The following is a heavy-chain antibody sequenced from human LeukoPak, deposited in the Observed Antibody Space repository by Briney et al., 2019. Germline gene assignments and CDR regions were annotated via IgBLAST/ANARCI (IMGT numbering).Heavy chain of an antibody. D-gene: IGHD1-26*01. Sequence: ASVKVSCKASGYTFTGYYMHWVRQAPGQGLEWMGWINPNSGGTNYAQKFQGRVTMTRDTSISTAYMELRRLRSEDTAVYYCASQWELHGSFDYWGQGTLVTVSS. V-gene: IGHV1-2*02. CDR3: ASQWELHGSFDY. J-gene: IGHJ4*02. CDR2: INPNSGGT. CDR1: GYTFTGYY.